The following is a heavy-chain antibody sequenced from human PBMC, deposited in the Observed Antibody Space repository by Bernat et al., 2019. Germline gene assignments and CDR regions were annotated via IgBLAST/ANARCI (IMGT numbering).Heavy chain of an antibody. D-gene: IGHD1-7*01. V-gene: IGHV3-11*06. Sequence: QVQLVESGGGLVKPGGSLRLSCAASGFTFSDYYMSWIRQAPGKGLEWVSYISSSSSYTNYADSVKGRFTISRDNAKNSLYLQMNSLRAEDTAVYYCARERYNWNSTHCDYWGQGTLVTVSS. CDR1: GFTFSDYY. CDR2: ISSSSSYT. J-gene: IGHJ4*02. CDR3: ARERYNWNSTHCDY.